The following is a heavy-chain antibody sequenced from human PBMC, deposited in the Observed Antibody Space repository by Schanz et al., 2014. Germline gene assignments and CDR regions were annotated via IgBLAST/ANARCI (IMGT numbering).Heavy chain of an antibody. CDR3: AKGVRLYTTGWYDYGLDV. V-gene: IGHV3-23*01. CDR1: GFTFSSYA. D-gene: IGHD6-19*01. Sequence: EVQLLESGGALEQPGGSLRLSCAASGFTFSSYAMSWVRQAPGKGLEWVSSISGSGLSTNHADSVKGRFTISRDNSKNTVFLQMNGLRGVDTAVYYCAKGVRLYTTGWYDYGLDVWGQGTTVTVSS. J-gene: IGHJ6*02. CDR2: ISGSGLST.